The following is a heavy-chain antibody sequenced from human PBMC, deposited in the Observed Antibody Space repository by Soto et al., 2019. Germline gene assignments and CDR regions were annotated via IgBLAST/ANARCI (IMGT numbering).Heavy chain of an antibody. D-gene: IGHD6-19*01. J-gene: IGHJ5*02. CDR2: ISGSGGST. CDR1: GFTFSSYA. Sequence: GGSLRLSCAASGFTFSSYAMSWVRQAPGKGLEWVSAISGSGGSTYYADSVKGRFTISRDNSKNTLYLQMNSLRAEDTAVYYCAKDHRIAVAGNTTAWFDPWGQGTLVTVSS. V-gene: IGHV3-23*01. CDR3: AKDHRIAVAGNTTAWFDP.